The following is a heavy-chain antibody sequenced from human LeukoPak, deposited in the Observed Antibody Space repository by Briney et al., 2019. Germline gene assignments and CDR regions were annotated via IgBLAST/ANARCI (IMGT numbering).Heavy chain of an antibody. V-gene: IGHV4-59*08. Sequence: SETLSLTCTVSGSSISSYYWSWIRQAPGKGLEWIGNIYHIGSTNYNPSLKSRVTISADPSKNQLSLKLSSVTAADTAVYYCARHGGSYSYDYWGQGTLVTVSS. J-gene: IGHJ4*02. CDR3: ARHGGSYSYDY. CDR1: GSSISSYY. D-gene: IGHD1-26*01. CDR2: IYHIGST.